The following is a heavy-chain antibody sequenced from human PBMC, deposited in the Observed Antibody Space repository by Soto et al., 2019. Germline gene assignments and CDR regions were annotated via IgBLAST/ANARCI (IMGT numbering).Heavy chain of an antibody. CDR3: ARCIYYYDSSGYYYFDY. CDR1: GYTFTSYG. Sequence: ASVKVSCKASGYTFTSYGISWVRQAPGQGLEWMGWISAYSGNTNYAQKLQGRVTMTTDTSTSTAYMELRSLRSDDTAVYYCARCIYYYDSSGYYYFDYWGQGTLVTVSS. D-gene: IGHD3-22*01. V-gene: IGHV1-18*04. J-gene: IGHJ4*02. CDR2: ISAYSGNT.